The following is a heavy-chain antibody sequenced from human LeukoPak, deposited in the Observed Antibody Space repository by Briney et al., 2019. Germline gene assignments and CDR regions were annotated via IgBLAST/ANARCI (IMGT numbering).Heavy chain of an antibody. V-gene: IGHV4-4*02. Sequence: SGTLSLTCAVSGGSISSSNWWSWVRQPPGKGLEWIGEIYHSGSTNYNPSLKSRVTISVDKSKNQFSLKLSSVTAADTAVYYCAREGGRGDHDSSGYYSVPTFDYWGQGTLVTVSS. D-gene: IGHD3-22*01. CDR2: IYHSGST. J-gene: IGHJ4*02. CDR3: AREGGRGDHDSSGYYSVPTFDY. CDR1: GGSISSSNW.